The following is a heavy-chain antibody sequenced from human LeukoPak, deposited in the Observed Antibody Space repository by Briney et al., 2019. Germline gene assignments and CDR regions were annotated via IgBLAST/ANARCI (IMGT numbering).Heavy chain of an antibody. CDR1: GFTFSTYS. V-gene: IGHV3-21*01. Sequence: SGGSLRLSCAASGFTFSTYSMNWVRQAPGKGLEWVSSISSSSSYIYYADSVKGRFTISRDNAKNSLYLQMNSLRAEDTAAYYCARGIYYDSSGYLGPDWFDPWGQGTLVTVSS. D-gene: IGHD3-22*01. J-gene: IGHJ5*02. CDR2: ISSSSSYI. CDR3: ARGIYYDSSGYLGPDWFDP.